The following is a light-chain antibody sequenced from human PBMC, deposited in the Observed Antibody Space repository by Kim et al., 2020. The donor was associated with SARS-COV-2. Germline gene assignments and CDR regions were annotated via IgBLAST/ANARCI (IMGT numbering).Light chain of an antibody. J-gene: IGKJ1*01. CDR3: QQYDSSPRT. CDR2: GAS. Sequence: SPGDRATLSCRASQSVGSSNLVWYQQRSGQAPRLLIYGASTRATGSPDRFSGSGSGTDFTLTISRLEPEDFAVYYCQQYDSSPRTFRQGTKVDIK. V-gene: IGKV3-20*01. CDR1: QSVGSSN.